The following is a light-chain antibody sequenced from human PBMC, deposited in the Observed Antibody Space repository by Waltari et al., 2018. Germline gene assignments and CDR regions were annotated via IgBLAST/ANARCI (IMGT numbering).Light chain of an antibody. CDR1: RSNLGAGYD. CDR2: GNS. V-gene: IGLV1-40*01. Sequence: QSVLTQPPSVSGAPGQRVTISCTGRRSNLGAGYDVHWYQHLPGKVPKLLIYGNSARPSGVPLRFSGSKSGTSAYLAITGLQAEDEATYYCQSYDSLSGSMFGGGTKLTVL. J-gene: IGLJ3*02. CDR3: QSYDSLSGSM.